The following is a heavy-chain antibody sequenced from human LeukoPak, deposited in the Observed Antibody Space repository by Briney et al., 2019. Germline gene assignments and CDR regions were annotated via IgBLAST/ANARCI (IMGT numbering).Heavy chain of an antibody. CDR2: IYHSGST. D-gene: IGHD2-2*02. CDR3: ALGAGYCSSTSCYRAFDI. V-gene: IGHV4-59*04. CDR1: GGSISSYY. Sequence: SETLSLTCTASGGSISSYYWSWIRQPPGKGLEWIGSIYHSGSTYYNPSLKSRVTISVEKSKNQFSLKLSSVTAADTAVYYCALGAGYCSSTSCYRAFDIWGQGTMVTVSS. J-gene: IGHJ3*02.